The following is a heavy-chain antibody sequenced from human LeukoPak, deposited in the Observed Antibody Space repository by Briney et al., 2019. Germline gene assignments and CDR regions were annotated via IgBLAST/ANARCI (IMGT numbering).Heavy chain of an antibody. CDR2: FDPEDGET. Sequence: ASVKVSCKVSGYTLTELSMHWVRQAPGNGLEWMGGFDPEDGETIYAQKFQGRVTMTEDTSTDTAYMELSSLRSEDTAVYYCATAQPGYCSSTSCHGDAFGIWGQGTMVTVSS. CDR3: ATAQPGYCSSTSCHGDAFGI. D-gene: IGHD2-2*01. CDR1: GYTLTELS. J-gene: IGHJ3*02. V-gene: IGHV1-24*01.